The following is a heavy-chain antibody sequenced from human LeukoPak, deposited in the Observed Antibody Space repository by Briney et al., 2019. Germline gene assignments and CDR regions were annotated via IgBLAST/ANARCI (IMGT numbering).Heavy chain of an antibody. CDR3: ARANDRDTAMVHFDY. V-gene: IGHV4-38-2*02. CDR1: GYSISSGYY. CDR2: IYHSGST. J-gene: IGHJ4*02. D-gene: IGHD5-18*01. Sequence: SETLSLTCTVSGYSISSGYYWGWIRQPPGKGLEWIGSIYHSGSTYYNPSLKSRATISVDTSKNQFSLKLSSVTAADTAVYYCARANDRDTAMVHFDYWGQGTLSPSPQ.